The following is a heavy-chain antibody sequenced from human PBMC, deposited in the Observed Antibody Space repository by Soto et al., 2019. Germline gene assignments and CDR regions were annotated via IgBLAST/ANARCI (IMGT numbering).Heavy chain of an antibody. CDR3: AHPRGYGVFDAVDI. D-gene: IGHD4-17*01. Sequence: GGSLRLSCAASGFTFSTFAMNWVRQAPGKGLEWVSVISKTGVSTYYAESVRGRFTISRDNSINTLYLQMSGLRTEDTAVYYCAHPRGYGVFDAVDIWGQGTMVTVSS. J-gene: IGHJ3*02. V-gene: IGHV3-23*01. CDR2: ISKTGVST. CDR1: GFTFSTFA.